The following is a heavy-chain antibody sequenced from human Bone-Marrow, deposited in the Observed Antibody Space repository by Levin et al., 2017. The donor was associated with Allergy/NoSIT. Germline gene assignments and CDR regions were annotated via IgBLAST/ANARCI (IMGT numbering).Heavy chain of an antibody. J-gene: IGHJ5*02. CDR2: VSGYNGYT. V-gene: IGHV1-18*04. Sequence: GASVKVSCKASGYTFTTYGITWVRQAPGQGLEWMGWVSGYNGYTNYAQKLQGRVSMTTDTSTSTAYMELRSLRSDDTAVYYCARLLQWLGTENWFDPWGQGTLVTVSS. CDR3: ARLLQWLGTENWFDP. D-gene: IGHD3-3*01. CDR1: GYTFTTYG.